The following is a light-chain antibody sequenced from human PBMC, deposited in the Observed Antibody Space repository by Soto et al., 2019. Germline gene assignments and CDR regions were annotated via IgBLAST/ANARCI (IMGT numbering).Light chain of an antibody. CDR1: QSVSSSY. CDR3: XXXXXXPLT. CDR2: GAS. Sequence: EIVLTQSPGTLSLSPGERATLSCRASQSVSSSYLAWYQQKPGQAPRLLIYGASSRATGIPDRFSGSGSGTDFTLTISRLEPEXXXXXXXXXXXXXPLTFGGGTKVEIK. V-gene: IGKV3-20*01. J-gene: IGKJ4*01.